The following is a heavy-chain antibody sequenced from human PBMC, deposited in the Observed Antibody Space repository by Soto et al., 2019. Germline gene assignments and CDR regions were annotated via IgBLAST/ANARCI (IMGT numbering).Heavy chain of an antibody. CDR2: IWYDGNKK. J-gene: IGHJ4*02. V-gene: IGHV3-33*03. CDR3: VVDTSGLLDY. Sequence: GWSLRLSCASSVFTFISYGMQWVRQAPGKGLEWVAVIWYDGNKKYYGDSVRGRLTISRDNSKNTLYLEMNSLRAEDTAVYYCVVDTSGLLDYWGQGTLVTVSS. CDR1: VFTFISYG. D-gene: IGHD3-22*01.